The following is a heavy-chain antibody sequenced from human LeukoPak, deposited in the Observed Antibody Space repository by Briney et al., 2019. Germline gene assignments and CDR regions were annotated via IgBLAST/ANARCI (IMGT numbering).Heavy chain of an antibody. CDR2: INHSGST. CDR3: ARGGEWLRSIPTPLDY. J-gene: IGHJ4*02. V-gene: IGHV4-34*01. CDR1: GGSISGYY. Sequence: SETLSLTCAVYGGSISGYYWSWIRQPPGKGLEWIGEINHSGSTNYNPSLKSRVTISVDTSKNQFSLTLSSVTAADTAVYFCARGGEWLRSIPTPLDYWGQGTLVTVSS. D-gene: IGHD5-12*01.